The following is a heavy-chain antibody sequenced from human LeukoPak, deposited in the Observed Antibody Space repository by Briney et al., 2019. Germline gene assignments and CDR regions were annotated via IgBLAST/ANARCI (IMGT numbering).Heavy chain of an antibody. CDR3: ARLVGANQYYYGMDV. CDR2: ISAYNGNT. CDR1: GYTFTSYG. D-gene: IGHD1-26*01. J-gene: IGHJ6*02. V-gene: IGHV1-18*01. Sequence: ASVKVSCKASGYTFTSYGISWVRQAPGQGLEWMGWISAYNGNTNYAQKPQGRVTMTTDTSTSTAYMEPRSLRSDDTAVYYCARLVGANQYYYGMDVWGQGTTVTVSS.